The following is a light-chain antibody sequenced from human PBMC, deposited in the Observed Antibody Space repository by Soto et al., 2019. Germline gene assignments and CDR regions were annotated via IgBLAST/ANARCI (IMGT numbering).Light chain of an antibody. V-gene: IGLV2-14*03. Sequence: QSALTQPASVSGSPGQSITISCTGTRSDVGGYNYVSWYQQHPGKAPKFLIYDVSNRPSGVSNRFSGSKSGNTASLTISGLQAEDEGDYYCSSYASSSTVVFGGGTKLTVL. J-gene: IGLJ2*01. CDR3: SSYASSSTVV. CDR1: RSDVGGYNY. CDR2: DVS.